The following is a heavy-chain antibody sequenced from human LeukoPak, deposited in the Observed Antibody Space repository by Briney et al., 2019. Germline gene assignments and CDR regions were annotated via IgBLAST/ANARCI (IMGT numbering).Heavy chain of an antibody. CDR2: IYYSGST. J-gene: IGHJ4*02. V-gene: IGHV4-31*03. Sequence: SQTLSLTCTVSGGSISSGGYYWSWIRQHPGKGLEWIVYIYYSGSTYYNPSRKSRITISVYTSKNQFSLKLCSVTAADTAVYYCARVVGTYDFWSGYQGGYFDYWGQGTLVTVSS. CDR1: GGSISSGGYY. D-gene: IGHD3-3*01. CDR3: ARVVGTYDFWSGYQGGYFDY.